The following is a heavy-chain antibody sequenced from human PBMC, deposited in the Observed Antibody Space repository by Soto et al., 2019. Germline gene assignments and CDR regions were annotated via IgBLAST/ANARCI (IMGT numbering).Heavy chain of an antibody. CDR1: GYSFTSYW. CDR3: ATTLNHYYDSSGYYLLGPNDAFDI. Sequence: PGESLKISCKGSGYSFTSYWIGWVRQMPGKGLEWMGIIYPGDSDTRYSPSFQGQVTISADKSISTAYLQWSSLKASDTAMYYCATTLNHYYDSSGYYLLGPNDAFDIWGQGTMVTVPS. J-gene: IGHJ3*02. D-gene: IGHD3-22*01. CDR2: IYPGDSDT. V-gene: IGHV5-51*01.